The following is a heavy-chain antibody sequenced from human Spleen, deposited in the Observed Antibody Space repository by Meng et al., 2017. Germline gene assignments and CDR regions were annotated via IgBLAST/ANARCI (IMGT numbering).Heavy chain of an antibody. J-gene: IGHJ4*02. CDR1: GFTFSSYS. CDR3: ARAPWGTYCSGGSCSSPGAY. V-gene: IGHV3-30*04. Sequence: GESLKISCAASGFTFSSYSMHWVRQAPGKGLEWVAVISYDGSNEYYADSVKGRFNIYRDNSNNTQYLQANNLRDEDTTVYYCARAPWGTYCSGGSCSSPGAYWGQGTLVTVSS. CDR2: ISYDGSNE. D-gene: IGHD2-15*01.